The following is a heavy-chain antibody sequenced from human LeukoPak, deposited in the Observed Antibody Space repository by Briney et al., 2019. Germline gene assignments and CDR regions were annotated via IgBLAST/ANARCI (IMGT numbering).Heavy chain of an antibody. J-gene: IGHJ5*02. CDR2: INHSGST. CDR3: ARAVSRGWRRLRWFVP. D-gene: IGHD6-19*01. V-gene: IGHV4-34*01. Sequence: PSETLSLTCAVYGGSFSGYYWSWLRQPPGKGLEWIGEINHSGSTNYNPSLKSRATISVDTSKNQFSLKLSSVTAADTAVYYCARAVSRGWRRLRWFVPRGQGSLVTVSS. CDR1: GGSFSGYY.